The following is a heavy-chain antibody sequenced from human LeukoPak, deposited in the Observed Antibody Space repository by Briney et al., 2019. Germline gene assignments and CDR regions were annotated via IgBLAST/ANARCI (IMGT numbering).Heavy chain of an antibody. Sequence: PGGSLRLSCAASGFTFSSYGMHWVRQAPGKGLEWVANIKQDRSEKYYVDSVKGRFTISRDNAKNSLYLQMNSLRAEDTAVYYCARLREIPVFGVVTKSTSYFDYWGQGTLVTVSS. CDR2: IKQDRSEK. CDR1: GFTFSSYG. J-gene: IGHJ4*02. D-gene: IGHD3-3*01. CDR3: ARLREIPVFGVVTKSTSYFDY. V-gene: IGHV3-7*01.